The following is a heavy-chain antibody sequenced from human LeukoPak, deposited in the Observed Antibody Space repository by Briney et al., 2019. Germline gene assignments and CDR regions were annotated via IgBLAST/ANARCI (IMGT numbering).Heavy chain of an antibody. V-gene: IGHV4-61*02. CDR1: GGSISSGSYS. CDR3: ARVRGDYGEDSYYYYMDV. J-gene: IGHJ6*03. D-gene: IGHD4-17*01. CDR2: IYTSGST. Sequence: PSETLSLTCTVSGGSISSGSYSWSWIRQPAGKGLEWIGRIYTSGSTNYNPSLKSRVTISVDTSKNQFSLKLSSVTAADTAVYYCARVRGDYGEDSYYYYMDVWGKGTTVTISS.